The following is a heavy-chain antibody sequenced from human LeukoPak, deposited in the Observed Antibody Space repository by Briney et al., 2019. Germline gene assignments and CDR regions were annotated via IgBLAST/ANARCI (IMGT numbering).Heavy chain of an antibody. V-gene: IGHV3-23*01. J-gene: IGHJ4*02. CDR3: AKSLDAQAVADPFDY. Sequence: GGSLRLSCAASGFMFSSYAMSWVRQAPGKGLEWVSDISGSGDRTNQADSVKGRFTISRDNSKNTLYLQMNSLRAEDTAVYYCAKSLDAQAVADPFDYWGQGTLVTVSS. CDR1: GFMFSSYA. CDR2: ISGSGDRT. D-gene: IGHD6-19*01.